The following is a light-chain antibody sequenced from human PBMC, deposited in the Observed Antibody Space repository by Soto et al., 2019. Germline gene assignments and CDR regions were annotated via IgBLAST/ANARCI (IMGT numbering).Light chain of an antibody. CDR3: SSYAGSTTYV. Sequence: QSALTQPASVSGSPGQSITLSCTGTSNDVGTYNLVSWYQQHPGKAPKLIIFEGLKRPSGVSNRFSGSKSGNTASLTISGLQAEDEADYYCSSYAGSTTYVFGTGTKVTVL. V-gene: IGLV2-23*01. J-gene: IGLJ1*01. CDR2: EGL. CDR1: SNDVGTYNL.